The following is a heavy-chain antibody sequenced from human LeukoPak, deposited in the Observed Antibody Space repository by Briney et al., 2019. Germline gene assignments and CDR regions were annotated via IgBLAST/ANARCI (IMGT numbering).Heavy chain of an antibody. V-gene: IGHV3-74*01. CDR3: AKDARSPYCSGGSCYFDY. D-gene: IGHD2-15*01. Sequence: PGGSLRLSCAASGFTFSNYWMHWVRQAPGKGLVWVSRIESDGITTNYADSVKGRFTVSRDNAKNTLYLQMNSLRADDTAVYYCAKDARSPYCSGGSCYFDYWGQGTLVTVSS. J-gene: IGHJ4*02. CDR1: GFTFSNYW. CDR2: IESDGITT.